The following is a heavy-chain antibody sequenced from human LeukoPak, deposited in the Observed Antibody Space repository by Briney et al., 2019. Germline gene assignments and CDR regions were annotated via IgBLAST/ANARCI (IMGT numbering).Heavy chain of an antibody. V-gene: IGHV4-59*01. CDR1: GGSISSYY. Sequence: SETLSLTCTVSGGSISSYYWSWIRQPPGKGLEWIGYIYYSGSTNYNPSLKSRVTISVDTSKNQFSLKLSSVTAADTAVYYCARDYYGSGRSNYYYMDVWGKGTTVTVSS. CDR2: IYYSGST. CDR3: ARDYYGSGRSNYYYMDV. J-gene: IGHJ6*03. D-gene: IGHD3-10*01.